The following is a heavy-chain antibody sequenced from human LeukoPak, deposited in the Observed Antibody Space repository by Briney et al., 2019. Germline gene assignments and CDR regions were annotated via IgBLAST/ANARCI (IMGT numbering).Heavy chain of an antibody. Sequence: PGGSLRLSCAASGFIFSNAWMHWVRQAPGKGLEWVGRIKNKNSGRTTNYIAPVKGRFTISRDDSRNTLYLEMDSLKTDDTAIYYCVTDGRLLPYYFTYWGQGTLVTVSS. CDR3: VTDGRLLPYYFTY. CDR1: GFIFSNAW. J-gene: IGHJ1*01. D-gene: IGHD3-22*01. CDR2: IKNKNSGRTT. V-gene: IGHV3-15*01.